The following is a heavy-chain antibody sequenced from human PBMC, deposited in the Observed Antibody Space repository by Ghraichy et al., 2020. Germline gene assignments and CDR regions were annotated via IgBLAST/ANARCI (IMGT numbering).Heavy chain of an antibody. D-gene: IGHD1-26*01. CDR3: ARDRSRYTGSYYYYYGIDV. J-gene: IGHJ6*02. CDR1: GYSISSGYY. CDR2: IHYSGST. V-gene: IGHV4-38-2*02. Sequence: GALSLTCTVSGYSISSGYYWGWIRQSPGKGLEWIGSIHYSGSTYNNPSLKSRVIISVDTSKNQFFLKVSSVTAADTAVYHCARDRSRYTGSYYYYYGIDVWGQGTTVTVSS.